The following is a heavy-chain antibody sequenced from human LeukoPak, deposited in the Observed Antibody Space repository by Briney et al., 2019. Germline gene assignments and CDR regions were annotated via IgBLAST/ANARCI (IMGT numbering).Heavy chain of an antibody. CDR2: IYTSGST. J-gene: IGHJ4*02. V-gene: IGHV4-4*07. CDR1: GGSISSYY. D-gene: IGHD3-3*01. Sequence: SEILSLTCTASGGSISSYYWSWIRQPAGKGLEWIGRIYTSGSTNYNPSLKSRVTMSVDTSKNQFSLKLSSVTAADTAVYYCARDVPTRYYDFWSGYYRDGDYWGQGTLVTVSS. CDR3: ARDVPTRYYDFWSGYYRDGDY.